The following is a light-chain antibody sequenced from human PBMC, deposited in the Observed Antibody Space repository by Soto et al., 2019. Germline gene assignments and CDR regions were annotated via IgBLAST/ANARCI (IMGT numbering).Light chain of an antibody. J-gene: IGKJ4*01. Sequence: DIQMTQSPSTLSASVGDRVTITCRASQSISSWLAWYQQKPGKAPKLLIYKASSLESGVPSRFSGSGSGTEFTLNISSLQPDDFATYYCQQYNSYSLFGGGTKVEIK. V-gene: IGKV1-5*03. CDR3: QQYNSYSL. CDR1: QSISSW. CDR2: KAS.